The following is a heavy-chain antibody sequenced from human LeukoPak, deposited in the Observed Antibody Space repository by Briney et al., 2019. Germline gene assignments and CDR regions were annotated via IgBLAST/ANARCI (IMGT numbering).Heavy chain of an antibody. V-gene: IGHV4-34*01. D-gene: IGHD3-3*01. J-gene: IGHJ4*02. CDR2: INHSGST. CDR1: GGSFSGYY. Sequence: SETLSLTCAVYGGSFSGYYWSWIRQPPGKGLEWIGEINHSGSTNYNPSLKSRVTISVDTSKNQFSLKLSSVTAADTAVYYCARVGFGEPDVFYFDYWGQGTLVTVSS. CDR3: ARVGFGEPDVFYFDY.